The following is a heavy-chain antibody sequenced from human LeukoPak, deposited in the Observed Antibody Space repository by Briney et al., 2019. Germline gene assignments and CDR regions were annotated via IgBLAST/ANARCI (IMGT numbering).Heavy chain of an antibody. V-gene: IGHV4-59*12. Sequence: SETLSLTCSVFDGSISNYYWSWIRQPPGKRLEWIGYAYYSGSTTYNPSLESRVTISVDTSKNQFSLKLTAVTAADTAVYYCARDSSAATSRCWFDPCGQGTLVTVSS. J-gene: IGHJ5*02. D-gene: IGHD6-25*01. CDR2: AYYSGST. CDR3: ARDSSAATSRCWFDP. CDR1: DGSISNYY.